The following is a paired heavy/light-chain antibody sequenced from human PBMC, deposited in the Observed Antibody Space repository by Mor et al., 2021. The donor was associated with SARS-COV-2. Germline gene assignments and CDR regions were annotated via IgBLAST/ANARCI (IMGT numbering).Heavy chain of an antibody. V-gene: IGHV3-11*01. CDR2: ISSSGSTI. CDR3: ASHYYYYYGMDV. J-gene: IGHJ6*02. CDR1: GFTFSDYY. Sequence: QVQLVESGGGLVKPGGSLRLSCAASGFTFSDYYMSWIRQAPGKGLEWVSYISSSGSTIYYADSVKGRFTISRDNAKNSLYLQMNSLRAEDTAVYYCASHYYYYYGMDVWGQGTTVTVSS.
Light chain of an antibody. J-gene: IGKJ2*01. Sequence: EIVLTQSPGTLSLSPGERATLSCRASQSVSSSYLAWYQQKPGQAPRLLIYGASSRATGIPDRFSGSGSGTDFTLTISRLEPEDFAVYYCQQYGSSPQVYTFGQGTKLEIK. CDR3: QQYGSSPQVYT. CDR2: GAS. CDR1: QSVSSSY. V-gene: IGKV3-20*01.